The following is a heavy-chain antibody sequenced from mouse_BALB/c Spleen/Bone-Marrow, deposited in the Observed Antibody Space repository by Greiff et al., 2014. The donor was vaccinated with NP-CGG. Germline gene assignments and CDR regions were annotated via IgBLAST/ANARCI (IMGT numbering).Heavy chain of an antibody. D-gene: IGHD2-4*01. CDR1: GFSLTGYG. Sequence: VKLVESGPGLVAPSQSLSITCTVSGFSLTGYGVSWVRQPPGKGLEWLGMIWGDGSTDYNSALKSRLSTSKDNSKSQVFLKMNSLQTDDTARYYCARDSFLITRALDYWGQGTSVTVSS. CDR3: ARDSFLITRALDY. J-gene: IGHJ4*01. V-gene: IGHV2-6-7*01. CDR2: IWGDGST.